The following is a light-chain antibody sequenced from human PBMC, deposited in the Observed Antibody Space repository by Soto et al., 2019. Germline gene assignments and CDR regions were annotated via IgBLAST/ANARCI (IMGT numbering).Light chain of an antibody. CDR2: GTS. J-gene: IGKJ1*01. CDR1: QAIRTE. Sequence: AIQMTQSPSSLSASEGDRVIITCRASQAIRTELGWYQQRPGKAPKLLIYGTSNLQSGVPSRFSGSGSGTDFTLTINGLQPEDFATYYCLQDYSYPRTFGQGTKVDIK. CDR3: LQDYSYPRT. V-gene: IGKV1-6*01.